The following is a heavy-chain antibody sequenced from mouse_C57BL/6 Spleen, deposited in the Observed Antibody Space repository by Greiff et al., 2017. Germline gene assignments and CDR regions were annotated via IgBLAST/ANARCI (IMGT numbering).Heavy chain of an antibody. D-gene: IGHD4-1*01. CDR2: IRNKANNHAT. CDR3: TREDWDNAMDY. V-gene: IGHV6-6*01. Sequence: EVKLEESGGGLVQPGGSMKLSCAASGFTFSDAWMAWVRQSPEKGLEWVAEIRNKANNHATYYAESVKGRFTISRDDSKSSFYLRMNSLRAEDTGIYYCTREDWDNAMDYWGQGTSVTVSS. J-gene: IGHJ4*01. CDR1: GFTFSDAW.